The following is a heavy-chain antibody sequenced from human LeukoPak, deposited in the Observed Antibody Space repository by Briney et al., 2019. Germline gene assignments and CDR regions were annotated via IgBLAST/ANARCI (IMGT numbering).Heavy chain of an antibody. V-gene: IGHV4-34*01. CDR3: ARGSRITMVRGTATYYFDY. Sequence: SETLSLTCAVYGGSFSGYYWSWIRQPPGKGLEWIGEINHSGSTNYNPSLKSRVTISVDTSKNQFSLKLSPVTAADTAVYYCARGSRITMVRGTATYYFDYRGQGTLVTVSS. CDR2: INHSGST. CDR1: GGSFSGYY. J-gene: IGHJ4*02. D-gene: IGHD3-10*01.